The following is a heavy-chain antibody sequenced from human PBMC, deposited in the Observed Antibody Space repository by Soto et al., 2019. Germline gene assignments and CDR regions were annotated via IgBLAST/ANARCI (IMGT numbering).Heavy chain of an antibody. V-gene: IGHV3-30-3*01. CDR2: LSHDGIND. CDR1: GFPSISNV. Sequence: GGSLRFSXAPSGFPSISNVLPWVRQAPGKGLEWVAALSHDGINDYYADSVRGRFTISRDNSMDTLYLQMNSLTDEDTAMYYCARGSAGHYHSGTLLDWGQGTLVTVSS. D-gene: IGHD3-10*01. CDR3: ARGSAGHYHSGTLLD. J-gene: IGHJ4*02.